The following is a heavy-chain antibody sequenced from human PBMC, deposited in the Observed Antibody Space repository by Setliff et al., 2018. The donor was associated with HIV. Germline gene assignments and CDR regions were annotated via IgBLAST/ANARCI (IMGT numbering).Heavy chain of an antibody. Sequence: PSETLSLTCTVSAGSISSYYWSWIRQPPGKGLEWIGYISYSGSTNYNPSLKSRVTLSVKTSKNQFSLKLNSVTAADTAVYYCARDGSPSGAAAPDYWGQGTLVTVSS. CDR1: AGSISSYY. CDR2: ISYSGST. V-gene: IGHV4-59*01. D-gene: IGHD1-26*01. CDR3: ARDGSPSGAAAPDY. J-gene: IGHJ4*02.